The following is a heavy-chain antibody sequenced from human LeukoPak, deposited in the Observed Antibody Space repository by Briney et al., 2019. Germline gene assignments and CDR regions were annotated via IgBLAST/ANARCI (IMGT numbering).Heavy chain of an antibody. CDR1: GITFSTYA. D-gene: IGHD3-9*01. Sequence: GRSLRLSCAASGITFSTYAMHWVRQAPGKGLEWVTVISYDGSNKQYADSVKGRFTISRENSKNTLYLQMNSLKPEDTAVYYCVGQNYDVLTGYAPLDLWGQGTLVTVSS. CDR2: ISYDGSNK. V-gene: IGHV3-30-3*01. CDR3: VGQNYDVLTGYAPLDL. J-gene: IGHJ5*02.